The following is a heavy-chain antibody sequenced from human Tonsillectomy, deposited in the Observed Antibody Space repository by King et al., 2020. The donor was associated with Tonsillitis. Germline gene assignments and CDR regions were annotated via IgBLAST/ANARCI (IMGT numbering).Heavy chain of an antibody. Sequence: VQLVESGGGLVQPGGSLRLSCAASGFTFSSYSMNWVRQAPGKGLEWVSYISSSSSTIYYADSVKGRFTISRDNAKNSLYLQMNSLRAEDTAVYYCARDSKRYCSGGSCLRYYYGMDVWGQGTTVTVSS. J-gene: IGHJ6*02. CDR3: ARDSKRYCSGGSCLRYYYGMDV. V-gene: IGHV3-48*04. D-gene: IGHD2-15*01. CDR1: GFTFSSYS. CDR2: ISSSSSTI.